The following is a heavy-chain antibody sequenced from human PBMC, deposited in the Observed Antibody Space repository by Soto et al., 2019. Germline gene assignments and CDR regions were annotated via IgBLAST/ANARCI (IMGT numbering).Heavy chain of an antibody. CDR3: ARGGPQRWLQLRSRRAFDY. CDR1: GFTFSSYA. V-gene: IGHV3-30-3*01. J-gene: IGHJ4*02. Sequence: GGSLRLSCAASGFTFSSYAMHWVRQAPGKGLEWVAVISYDGSNKYNADSVKGRFTISRDNSKNTLYLQMNSLRAEDTAVYYCARGGPQRWLQLRSRRAFDYWGQGTLVTVSS. D-gene: IGHD5-12*01. CDR2: ISYDGSNK.